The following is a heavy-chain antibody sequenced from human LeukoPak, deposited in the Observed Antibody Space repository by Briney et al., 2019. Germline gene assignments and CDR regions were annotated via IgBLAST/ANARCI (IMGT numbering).Heavy chain of an antibody. V-gene: IGHV4-39*07. CDR2: IYYSGST. Sequence: PSETLSLTCTVSGGSISSSSYYWGWIRQPPGKGLEWIGSIYYSGSTYYNPSLKSRVTISVDTSKNQFSLKLSSVTAADTAVYYCARAVYYGSGRGNYFDYWGQGTLVTVSS. CDR1: GGSISSSSYY. D-gene: IGHD3-10*01. J-gene: IGHJ4*02. CDR3: ARAVYYGSGRGNYFDY.